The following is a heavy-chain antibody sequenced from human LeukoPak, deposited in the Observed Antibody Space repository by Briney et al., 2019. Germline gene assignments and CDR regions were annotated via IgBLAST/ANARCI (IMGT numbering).Heavy chain of an antibody. CDR1: GGSISSSNW. Sequence: SETLSLTCAVSGGSISSSNWWSWVRQSPGKGLEWIGYIYYTGSTSYNPSLRSRVTMSADTSKNQFSLKLSSVTAADTAVYYCASRKLGNDYWGQGTLVTVSS. V-gene: IGHV4-4*02. J-gene: IGHJ4*02. CDR3: ASRKLGNDY. D-gene: IGHD7-27*01. CDR2: IYYTGST.